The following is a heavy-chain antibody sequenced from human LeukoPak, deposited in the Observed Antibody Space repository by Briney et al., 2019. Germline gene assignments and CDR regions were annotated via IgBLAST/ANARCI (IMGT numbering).Heavy chain of an antibody. CDR2: ISTYNGNT. V-gene: IGHV1-18*01. CDR1: GYTFTSDV. CDR3: ARGLSYYYDSSGYHHFDY. D-gene: IGHD3-22*01. Sequence: GASVKVSCKASGYTFTSDVISWVRQAPGQGLEWMGWISTYNGNTNYAQKLQGRVTMTTDTSTSTAYMELRSLRSDDTAVYYCARGLSYYYDSSGYHHFDYWGQGTLVTVSS. J-gene: IGHJ4*02.